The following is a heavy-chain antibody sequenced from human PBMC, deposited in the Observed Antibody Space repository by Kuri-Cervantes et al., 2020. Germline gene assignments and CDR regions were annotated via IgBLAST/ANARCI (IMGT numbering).Heavy chain of an antibody. Sequence: SVKVSCKASGGTFSSYAISWVRQAPGQGLEWMGGIIPIFGTANYAQKFQGRVTITADESTSTVYMELSSLRSEDTAVYYCARDGGHYGDSDYWGQGTLVTVSS. CDR1: GGTFSSYA. J-gene: IGHJ4*02. CDR3: ARDGGHYGDSDY. D-gene: IGHD4/OR15-4a*01. CDR2: IIPIFGTA. V-gene: IGHV1-69*13.